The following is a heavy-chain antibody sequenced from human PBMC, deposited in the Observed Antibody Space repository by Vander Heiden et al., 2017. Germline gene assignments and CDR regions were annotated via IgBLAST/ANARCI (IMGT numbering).Heavy chain of an antibody. Sequence: QVQLQQSGPGLVKPSQTLSLTCAISGDSVSSKSVSWNWIRQSPSRGLEWLGRTYYRSKWYVDYAVSLKSRITINPDTSKNQFSLQMNSVTPEDTDVYYCGRGDSNVRAFNIWGQGTMVTVSS. J-gene: IGHJ3*02. CDR1: GDSVSSKSVS. V-gene: IGHV6-1*01. CDR2: TYYRSKWYV. D-gene: IGHD2-21*02. CDR3: GRGDSNVRAFNI.